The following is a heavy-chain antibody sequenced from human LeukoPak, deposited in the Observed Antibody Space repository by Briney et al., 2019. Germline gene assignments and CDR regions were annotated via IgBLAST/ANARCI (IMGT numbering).Heavy chain of an antibody. J-gene: IGHJ4*02. CDR3: AKDGPHSSSWYGYFDY. CDR2: ISSSSSYI. V-gene: IGHV3-21*01. Sequence: PGGSLRLSCAASGFTFSSYSMNWVRQAPGRGLEWVSSISSSSSYIYYADSVKGRFTISRDNAKNSLYLQMNSLRAEDTAVYYCAKDGPHSSSWYGYFDYWGQGTLVTVSS. D-gene: IGHD6-13*01. CDR1: GFTFSSYS.